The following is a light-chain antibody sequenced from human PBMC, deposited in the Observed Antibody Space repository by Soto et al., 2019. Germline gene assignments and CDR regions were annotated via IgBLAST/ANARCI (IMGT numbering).Light chain of an antibody. Sequence: DIVMSQSPDSLAVSLGERATINCKSSQSVLSSSNNRYFLAWYQQKAGQPPKLLINWASSRASGVPDRFSGSGSGTEFTLTISSLQAEDVAVYYCHQYYGSPLTFGQGTKVEIK. CDR3: HQYYGSPLT. V-gene: IGKV4-1*01. CDR1: QSVLSSSNNRYF. J-gene: IGKJ1*01. CDR2: WAS.